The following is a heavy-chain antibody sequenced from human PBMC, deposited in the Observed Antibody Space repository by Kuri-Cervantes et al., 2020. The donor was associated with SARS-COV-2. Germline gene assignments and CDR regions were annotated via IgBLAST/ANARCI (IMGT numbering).Heavy chain of an antibody. Sequence: GGSLRLSCAVSGFTVSSYGMNWVRQAPGKGPEWVSYISSSGSTIYYADSVKGRFTISRDNAKNSLYLQMNSLRAEDTAVYYCARDWTHHDYSNNYYYYMDVWGKGTTVTVSS. D-gene: IGHD4-11*01. CDR1: GFTVSSYG. CDR2: ISSSGSTI. V-gene: IGHV3-48*03. J-gene: IGHJ6*03. CDR3: ARDWTHHDYSNNYYYYMDV.